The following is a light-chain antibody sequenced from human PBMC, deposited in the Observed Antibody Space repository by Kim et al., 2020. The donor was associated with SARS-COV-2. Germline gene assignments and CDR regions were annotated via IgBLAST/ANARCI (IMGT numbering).Light chain of an antibody. V-gene: IGKV3-15*01. CDR2: DAS. CDR3: QQYNNWPPDT. CDR1: QIVSSN. Sequence: IVMTQSPATLSVSPGERATLSCRASQIVSSNLAWYQQKPGQAPRLLIYDASTRATGIPARFSGSGSETEFTLTISSLQSEDFAVYYCQQYNNWPPDTFGQGTRLEIK. J-gene: IGKJ5*01.